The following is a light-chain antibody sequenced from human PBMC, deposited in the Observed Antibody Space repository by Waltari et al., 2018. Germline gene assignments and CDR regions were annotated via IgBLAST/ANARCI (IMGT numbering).Light chain of an antibody. CDR1: QSLLHTDGKTY. Sequence: EIVMTQTPLSLSVTPGEPASISCKSNQSLLHTDGKTYLYWYLHKAGHSPQLLIYEVSTRFAGVPDRVSGSGSGTDFTLKISRVEAEDVGFYCCMQGVNLPLTFGGGTKVEI. CDR3: MQGVNLPLT. CDR2: EVS. J-gene: IGKJ4*01. V-gene: IGKV2-29*02.